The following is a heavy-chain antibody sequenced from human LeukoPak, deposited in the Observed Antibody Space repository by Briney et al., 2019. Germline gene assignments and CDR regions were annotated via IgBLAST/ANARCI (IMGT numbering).Heavy chain of an antibody. CDR1: GFTFNSYS. V-gene: IGHV3-48*04. CDR3: ARDSYSYGHNWFDP. Sequence: GGSLRLSCAASGFTFNSYSMNWVRQAPGKGLEWVSYISSSSSTIYYADSVKGRFTISRDNAKNSLYLQMNSLRAEDTAVYYCARDSYSYGHNWFDPWGQGTLVTVSS. D-gene: IGHD5-18*01. J-gene: IGHJ5*02. CDR2: ISSSSSTI.